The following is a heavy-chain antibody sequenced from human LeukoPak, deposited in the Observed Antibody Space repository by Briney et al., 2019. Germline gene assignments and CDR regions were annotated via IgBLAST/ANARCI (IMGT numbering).Heavy chain of an antibody. D-gene: IGHD3-22*01. CDR1: GGSFSGYQ. Sequence: KPSETLSFTCAVYGGSFSGYQWSWIRQPPGKGLEWIGEINNSGNTNYSPSLKSRVTISVDTSKNQFSLKLNSVTAADTAVYYCARGFALNYYDSSGYYFDYWGQGTLVTVSS. J-gene: IGHJ4*02. CDR2: INNSGNT. V-gene: IGHV4-34*01. CDR3: ARGFALNYYDSSGYYFDY.